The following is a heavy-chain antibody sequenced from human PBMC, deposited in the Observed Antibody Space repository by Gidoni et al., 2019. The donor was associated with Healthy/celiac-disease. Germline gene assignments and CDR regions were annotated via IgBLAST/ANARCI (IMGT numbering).Heavy chain of an antibody. CDR2: IYSSGST. CDR1: GGSISSRSYY. J-gene: IGHJ4*02. V-gene: IGHV4-39*01. Sequence: QLQLQESGPGLVKPSETLSLTCTVSGGSISSRSYYWGWIRQPPGKGREWIGSIYSSGSTYYNPSLKSRVTISVDTSKNQFSLKLSSVTAADTAVYYCARQLGGLAVAGVFDYWGQGTLVTVSS. D-gene: IGHD6-19*01. CDR3: ARQLGGLAVAGVFDY.